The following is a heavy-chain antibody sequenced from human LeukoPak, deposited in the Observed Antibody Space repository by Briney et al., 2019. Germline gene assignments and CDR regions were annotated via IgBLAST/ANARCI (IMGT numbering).Heavy chain of an antibody. V-gene: IGHV1-46*01. D-gene: IGHD3-10*01. CDR2: INPSGGST. CDR1: GYTFTSYY. Sequence: PSASVKVSCKASGYTFTSYYIHWVRQAPGQGHEWMGIINPSGGSTNYAQKFQGRATMTRDMSTSTVYMELSSLRSEDTAVYYCAREVRGYFDYWGQGTPVTVSS. J-gene: IGHJ4*02. CDR3: AREVRGYFDY.